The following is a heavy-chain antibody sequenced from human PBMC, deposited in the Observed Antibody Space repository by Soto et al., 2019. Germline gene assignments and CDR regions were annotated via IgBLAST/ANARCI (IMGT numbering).Heavy chain of an antibody. V-gene: IGHV3-48*01. D-gene: IGHD4-4*01. CDR1: GFTFSSYS. CDR3: ASLDDYSNYESDY. CDR2: ISSSSSTI. J-gene: IGHJ4*02. Sequence: EVQLVESGGGLVQPGGSLRLSCAASGFTFSSYSMNWVRQAPGKGLEWVSYISSSSSTIYYADSVKGRFTISRDKAKNSLYLQMNSLRAEDTAVYYCASLDDYSNYESDYWGQGTLVTVSS.